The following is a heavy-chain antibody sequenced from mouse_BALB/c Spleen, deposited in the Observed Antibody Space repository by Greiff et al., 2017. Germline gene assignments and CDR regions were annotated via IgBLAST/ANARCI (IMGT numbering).Heavy chain of an antibody. CDR3: ARGGLLRGFVGY. V-gene: IGHV2-9*02. CDR2: IWAGGST. CDR1: GFSLNSYG. D-gene: IGHD2-3*01. J-gene: IGHJ2*01. Sequence: VQLVESGPGLVAPSQSLSITCTVSGFSLNSYGVHWVRQPPGKGLEWLGVIWAGGSTNYNSALMSRLSISKDNSKSQVFLKMNSLQTDDTAMYYWARGGLLRGFVGYWGQGTTLTVSS.